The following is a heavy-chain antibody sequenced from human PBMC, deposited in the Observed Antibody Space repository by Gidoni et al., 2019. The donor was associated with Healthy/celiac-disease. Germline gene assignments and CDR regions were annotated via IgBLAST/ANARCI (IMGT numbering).Heavy chain of an antibody. D-gene: IGHD5-18*01. J-gene: IGHJ4*02. V-gene: IGHV1-24*01. CDR2: FDPEDGET. CDR1: GYTLTELS. CDR3: ATDAPERNGYSYGYRFDY. Sequence: QVQLVQSGAEVKKPGASVTVSCKVSGYTLTELSMHWVRQAPGKGLEWMGGFDPEDGETIYAQKFQGRVTMTEDTSTDTAYMELSSLRSEDTAVYYCATDAPERNGYSYGYRFDYWGQGTLVTVSS.